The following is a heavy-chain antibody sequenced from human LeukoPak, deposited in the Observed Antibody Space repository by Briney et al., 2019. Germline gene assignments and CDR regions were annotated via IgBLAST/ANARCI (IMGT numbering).Heavy chain of an antibody. D-gene: IGHD6-19*01. CDR1: GFTFSSYW. CDR3: ARVRGSGWSDL. Sequence: GGSLRLSCAASGFTFSSYWMHWVRQAPGKGLVWASRINSDGSSTSYADSVKGRFTISRDNAKNTLYLQMNSLRAEDTAVYYCARVRGSGWSDLWGRGTLVTVSS. J-gene: IGHJ2*01. V-gene: IGHV3-74*01. CDR2: INSDGSST.